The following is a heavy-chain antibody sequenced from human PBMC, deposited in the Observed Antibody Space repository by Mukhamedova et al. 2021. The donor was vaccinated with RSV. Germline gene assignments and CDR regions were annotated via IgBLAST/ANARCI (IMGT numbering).Heavy chain of an antibody. CDR2: LYRGGST. D-gene: IGHD1-1*01. V-gene: IGHV3-53*01. CDR1: Y. CDR3: SGAITTPGAFDY. J-gene: IGHJ4*02. Sequence: YMIWVRQAPGKGLEWVSVLYRGGSTAYADSVKGRFIVSKDSSKNTLFLQMSSLRAEDTATYYCSGAITTPGAFDYWGQGVLVTVFS.